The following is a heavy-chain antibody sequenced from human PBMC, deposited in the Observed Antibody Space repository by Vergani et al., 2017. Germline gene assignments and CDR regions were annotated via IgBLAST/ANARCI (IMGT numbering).Heavy chain of an antibody. CDR2: IYHSGST. D-gene: IGHD2-21*02. J-gene: IGHJ6*02. Sequence: QVQLQESGPGLVKPSETLSLTCAVSGYSISSTYYWGWIRQPPGKGLEWIGSIYHSGSTYNNPSRKSRVTISVDTSKNQFSLKLSSVTAADTAVYYCARHRGDNDRGGMDVWGQGTTVTFSS. V-gene: IGHV4-38-2*01. CDR1: GYSISSTYY. CDR3: ARHRGDNDRGGMDV.